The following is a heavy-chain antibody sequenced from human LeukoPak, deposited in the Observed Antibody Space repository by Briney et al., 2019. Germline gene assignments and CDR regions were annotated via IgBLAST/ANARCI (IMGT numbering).Heavy chain of an antibody. V-gene: IGHV3-53*01. CDR2: IHTSGDT. J-gene: IGHJ5*02. Sequence: GGSLRFSCAASGLTGSHNYVSWVRQAPGKGLEWVSAIHTSGDTCYADSVKGRFTISRDTSKNTLYLQINSLRVEDTAVYYCIVFGDSNHWGQGTLVTVSS. D-gene: IGHD4-17*01. CDR3: IVFGDSNH. CDR1: GLTGSHNY.